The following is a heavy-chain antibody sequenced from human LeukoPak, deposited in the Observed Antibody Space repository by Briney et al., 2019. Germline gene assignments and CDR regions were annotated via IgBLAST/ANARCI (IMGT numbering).Heavy chain of an antibody. CDR2: INPNSGGT. Sequence: ASVKVSCKASGYTFTGHYISWVRQAPGQGLEWMGWINPNSGGTKYAQKLQGRVTMTTDTSTSTDYMELRSLRSDDTAVYYCARDQAQTRLIWFGESRFDYWGQGTLVTVSS. CDR3: ARDQAQTRLIWFGESRFDY. D-gene: IGHD3-10*01. CDR1: GYTFTGHY. J-gene: IGHJ4*02. V-gene: IGHV1-2*02.